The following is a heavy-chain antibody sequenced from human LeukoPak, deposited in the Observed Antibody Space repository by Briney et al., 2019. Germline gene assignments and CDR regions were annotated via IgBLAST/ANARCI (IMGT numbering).Heavy chain of an antibody. J-gene: IGHJ4*02. D-gene: IGHD5-18*01. CDR1: GFTFSSYG. Sequence: GGSLRLSCAASGFTFSSYGMHWVRQAPGKGLEWVAVIWYGGSKEYHADSVKGRFTISRDNSKNTLFLQMNSLRAEDTAVYYCARDGYSHGQFDYWGQGTLLTVSS. CDR3: ARDGYSHGQFDY. V-gene: IGHV3-33*01. CDR2: IWYGGSKE.